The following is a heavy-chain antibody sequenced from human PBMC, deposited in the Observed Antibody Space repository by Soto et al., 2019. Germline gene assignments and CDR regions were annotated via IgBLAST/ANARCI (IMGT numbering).Heavy chain of an antibody. CDR3: ATEIAAAAYVETSPFDL. CDR2: IGGSGYGT. V-gene: IGHV3-23*01. D-gene: IGHD2-2*01. CDR1: GITFSTYA. Sequence: EVQLLESGGGLVQSGGSLRLSCTVSGITFSTYAMNWVRQSPGRGQEWVAFIGGSGYGTYYADSVKGRFSISRDNSESTLYLQMNNLGGEDTAVYYCATEIAAAAYVETSPFDLWGQGTLVTVS. J-gene: IGHJ4*02.